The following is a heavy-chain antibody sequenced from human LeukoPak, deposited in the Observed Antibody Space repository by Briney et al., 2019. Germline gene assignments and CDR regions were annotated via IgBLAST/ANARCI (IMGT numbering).Heavy chain of an antibody. J-gene: IGHJ4*02. D-gene: IGHD3-22*01. V-gene: IGHV1-69*13. CDR1: GCTFSSYA. CDR3: ARDEKNYYDSSGYGTDY. CDR2: IIPIFGTA. Sequence: SEKVSCKASGCTFSSYAISWVRQAPGQGLEWMGGIIPIFGTANYAQKFQGRVTITADESTSTAYMELSGLRSEDTAVYYCARDEKNYYDSSGYGTDYCGQGTLVTVSS.